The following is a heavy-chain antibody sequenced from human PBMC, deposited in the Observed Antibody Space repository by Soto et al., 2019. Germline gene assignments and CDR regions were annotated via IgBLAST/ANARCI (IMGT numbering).Heavy chain of an antibody. V-gene: IGHV1-69*02. D-gene: IGHD1-1*01. CDR2: IIPILGIA. J-gene: IGHJ4*02. Sequence: SVKVSCKASGGTFSSYTISWVRQAPGQGLEWMGRIIPILGIANYAQKFQGRVTITADKSTSTAYMELSSLRSEDTAVYYCARTLQQRDVLAPFDYWGQGTLVTVSS. CDR3: ARTLQQRDVLAPFDY. CDR1: GGTFSSYT.